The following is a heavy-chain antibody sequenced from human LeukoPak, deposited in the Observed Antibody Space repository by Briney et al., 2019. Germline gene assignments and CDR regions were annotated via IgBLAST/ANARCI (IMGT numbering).Heavy chain of an antibody. CDR3: AKIGYGYGYDAFDI. J-gene: IGHJ3*02. D-gene: IGHD5-18*01. Sequence: GRSLRLSCAASGFTFSSYGMHWVRQAPGKGLEWVAVISYDGSNKYYADSVKGRFTISRDNSKNTLYLQMNSLRAEDTAVYYCAKIGYGYGYDAFDIWGQGTMVTVSS. CDR1: GFTFSSYG. CDR2: ISYDGSNK. V-gene: IGHV3-30*18.